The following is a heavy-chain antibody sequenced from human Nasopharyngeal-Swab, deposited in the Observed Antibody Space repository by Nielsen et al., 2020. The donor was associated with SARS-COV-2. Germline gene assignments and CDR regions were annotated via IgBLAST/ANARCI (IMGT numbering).Heavy chain of an antibody. CDR2: IIPIFGTA. V-gene: IGHV1-69*13. J-gene: IGHJ3*02. D-gene: IGHD3-10*01. Sequence: SVKVSCKASAGTFSSYAVSRVRQPPGQGLEWMGGIIPIFGTANYAQKFQGRVTITADESTSTAFMELSSLRSEDTAVYYCAGWITMIRGATFDIWGQGTMVTVSS. CDR3: AGWITMIRGATFDI. CDR1: AGTFSSYA.